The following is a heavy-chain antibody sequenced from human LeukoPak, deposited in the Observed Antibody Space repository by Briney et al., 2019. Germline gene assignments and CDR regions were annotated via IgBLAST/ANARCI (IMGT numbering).Heavy chain of an antibody. CDR3: AKDRLVRGVIFPGGHYFDY. J-gene: IGHJ4*02. D-gene: IGHD3-10*01. CDR2: ISGSGGST. Sequence: GGSLRLSCAASGFTFSSYAMSWVRHAPGKGLEWVSAISGSGGSTYYADSVKGRFTISRDNSKNTLYLQMNSLRAEDTAVYYCAKDRLVRGVIFPGGHYFDYWGQGALVTVSS. V-gene: IGHV3-23*01. CDR1: GFTFSSYA.